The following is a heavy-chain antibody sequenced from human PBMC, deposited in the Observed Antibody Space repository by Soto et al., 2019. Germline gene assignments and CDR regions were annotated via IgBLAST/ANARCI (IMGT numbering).Heavy chain of an antibody. D-gene: IGHD3-16*01. CDR1: GFTFNDKW. CDR2: IFPGDSDT. V-gene: IGHV5-51*01. CDR3: ARVYMITFGGLTPSPRAYRFDY. Sequence: VDSLKSSCNASGFTFNDKWVAWVRQAPWKVLGWLGIIFPGDSDTRYSPSFQGQVTVSADNSIATHYLQLSSLTTSDTATYYCARVYMITFGGLTPSPRAYRFDYWGQGTRVTVSS. J-gene: IGHJ4*02.